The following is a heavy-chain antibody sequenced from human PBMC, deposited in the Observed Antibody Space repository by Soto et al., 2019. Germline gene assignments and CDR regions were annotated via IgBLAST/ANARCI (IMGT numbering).Heavy chain of an antibody. V-gene: IGHV3-23*01. CDR3: VKDWPYSY. Sequence: ESGGGLVQPGGSLRLSCAASRFTFSSYAMSWVRQAPGKGLEWVSAISDNGGSTYYADSVEGRFTISRDNSKSTLYLQMNSLRVEDTAAYYCVKDWPYSYWGQGALVTVSS. CDR2: ISDNGGST. D-gene: IGHD1-26*01. CDR1: RFTFSSYA. J-gene: IGHJ4*02.